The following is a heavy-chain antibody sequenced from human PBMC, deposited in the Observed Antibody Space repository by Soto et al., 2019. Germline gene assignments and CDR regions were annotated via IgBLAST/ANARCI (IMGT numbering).Heavy chain of an antibody. Sequence: QVQLVQSGAEVKKPGASVKVSCKASGYTFTSYGISWVRQAPGQGLEWMGWISAYNGNTNYAQKLQGRVTMTTDTSTSTAYMELRSLRSDDTAVYYCAREPIFLTGYYREGSDSDYYYMDVWGKGTTVTVSS. J-gene: IGHJ6*03. V-gene: IGHV1-18*01. CDR2: ISAYNGNT. D-gene: IGHD3-9*01. CDR3: AREPIFLTGYYREGSDSDYYYMDV. CDR1: GYTFTSYG.